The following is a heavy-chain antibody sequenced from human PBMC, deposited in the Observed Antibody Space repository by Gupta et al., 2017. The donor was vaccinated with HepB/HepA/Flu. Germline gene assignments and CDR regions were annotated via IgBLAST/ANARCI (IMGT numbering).Heavy chain of an antibody. D-gene: IGHD3-3*01. CDR2: IDDSGTYR. V-gene: IGHV3-21*01. Sequence: EVRLEESGGGLVKPGGSLRLSCEASGFTFSSYKMNWVRQAPGKGLEWVASIDDSGTYRLYADSVKGRFTVSRDNARDSVFLQMNSLRSDDTAVYYCARVGLEWSDATMNYWGQGTLVTVSS. CDR1: GFTFSSYK. J-gene: IGHJ4*02. CDR3: ARVGLEWSDATMNY.